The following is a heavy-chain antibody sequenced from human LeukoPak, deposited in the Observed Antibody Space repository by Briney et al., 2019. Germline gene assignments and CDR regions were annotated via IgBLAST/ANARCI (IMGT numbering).Heavy chain of an antibody. J-gene: IGHJ5*02. V-gene: IGHV1-2*02. D-gene: IGHD2-8*01. CDR3: ARDGDIVLMVYATPYNWFDP. CDR1: GYTFTGYY. Sequence: ASVKVSCKASGYTFTGYYMHWVRQAPGQGLEWMGWINPISGGTNYAQKFQGRVTMTRDTSISTAYMELSRLRSDDTAVYYCARDGDIVLMVYATPYNWFDPWGQGTLVTVSS. CDR2: INPISGGT.